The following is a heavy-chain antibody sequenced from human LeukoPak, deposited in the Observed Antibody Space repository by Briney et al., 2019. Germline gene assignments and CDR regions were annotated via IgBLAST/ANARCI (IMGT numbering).Heavy chain of an antibody. CDR2: INHRGRT. Sequence: SETLSRTCAVYGGSFNDYFWSWIRQPPGKGLEWIGEINHRGRTNYNPSLRSRVTISVDTSKQQFSLNLDSVTAADTAVYYCVRVGHLYDTVDWGQGALVTVSS. CDR1: GGSFNDYF. D-gene: IGHD3-9*01. V-gene: IGHV4-34*01. CDR3: VRVGHLYDTVD. J-gene: IGHJ4*02.